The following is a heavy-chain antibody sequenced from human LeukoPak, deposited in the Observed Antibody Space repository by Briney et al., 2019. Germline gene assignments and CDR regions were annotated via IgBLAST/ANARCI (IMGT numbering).Heavy chain of an antibody. Sequence: ASVTVSCKASGYTFTGYYMHWVRQAPGQGLEWMGWINPNSGGTNYAQKFQGRVTMTRDTSISTAYMELSRLRSDDTAVYYCARENTRYSSSPGYWGQGTLVTVSS. CDR1: GYTFTGYY. CDR2: INPNSGGT. CDR3: ARENTRYSSSPGY. D-gene: IGHD6-6*01. J-gene: IGHJ4*02. V-gene: IGHV1-2*02.